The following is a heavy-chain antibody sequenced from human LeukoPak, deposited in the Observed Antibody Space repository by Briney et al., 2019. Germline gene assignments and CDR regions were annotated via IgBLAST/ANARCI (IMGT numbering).Heavy chain of an antibody. Sequence: SETLSLTCAVYGGSFSGYYWSWIRQPPGKGLEWIGEINHSGSTNYNPSLKSRVTISVDTSKDQFSLKLSSVTAADTAVYYCARVTPQAAAGTTNWFDPWGQGTLATVSS. D-gene: IGHD6-13*01. CDR2: INHSGST. CDR1: GGSFSGYY. J-gene: IGHJ5*02. CDR3: ARVTPQAAAGTTNWFDP. V-gene: IGHV4-34*01.